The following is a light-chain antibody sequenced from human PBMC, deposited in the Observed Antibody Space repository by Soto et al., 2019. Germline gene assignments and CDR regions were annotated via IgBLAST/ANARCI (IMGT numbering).Light chain of an antibody. CDR3: SSYTSNSTPVV. CDR1: SSDVGGYNY. J-gene: IGLJ3*02. CDR2: EVS. Sequence: QSALTQPASVSGSPGQSITISCTGSSSDVGGYNYVSWYQQHPDKAPKLIIYEVSNRPSGVSNRFSGSKSGNTASLTISGLQADDEGAYHCSSYTSNSTPVVFGGGTKLTVL. V-gene: IGLV2-14*03.